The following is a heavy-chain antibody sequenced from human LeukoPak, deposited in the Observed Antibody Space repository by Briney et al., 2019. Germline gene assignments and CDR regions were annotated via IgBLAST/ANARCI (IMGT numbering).Heavy chain of an antibody. CDR2: IYYSGST. CDR1: GGSISSSSYY. D-gene: IGHD3-3*01. CDR3: ATPLTIFGVVISH. Sequence: PSETLSLTCTVSGGSISSSSYYWGWIRQPPGKGLEWIGSIYYSGSTYYNPSLKSRVTISADTSKNQFSLKLSSVTAADTAVYYCATPLTIFGVVISHWGQGTLVTVSS. J-gene: IGHJ4*02. V-gene: IGHV4-39*01.